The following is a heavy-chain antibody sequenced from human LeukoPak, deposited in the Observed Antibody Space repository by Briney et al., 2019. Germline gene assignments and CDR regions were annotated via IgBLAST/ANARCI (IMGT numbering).Heavy chain of an antibody. D-gene: IGHD3-16*01. Sequence: GGSLRLSRAASGFTFGSYWMSWVRQAPGKGLEWVANIKQDGSEKYYVDSVKGRFTISRDNAENSLSLQMNSLRAEDTAVYYCARTPRGVDYLDYWGQGTLVTVSS. CDR2: IKQDGSEK. CDR3: ARTPRGVDYLDY. V-gene: IGHV3-7*01. CDR1: GFTFGSYW. J-gene: IGHJ4*01.